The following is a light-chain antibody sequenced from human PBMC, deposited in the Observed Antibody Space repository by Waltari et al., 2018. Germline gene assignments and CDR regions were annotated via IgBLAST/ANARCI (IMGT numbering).Light chain of an antibody. CDR2: DVS. J-gene: IGLJ2*01. V-gene: IGLV2-14*03. CDR1: SSDVGGYNY. CDR3: SSYTSSSTVV. Sequence: QSALTQPASVSGSPGQSTTISCTGTSSDVGGYNYVSWYHQHPGKAPKLMIYDVSNRPSGVSNRFSGSKSGNTASLTISGLQAEDEADYYCSSYTSSSTVVFGGGTKLTVL.